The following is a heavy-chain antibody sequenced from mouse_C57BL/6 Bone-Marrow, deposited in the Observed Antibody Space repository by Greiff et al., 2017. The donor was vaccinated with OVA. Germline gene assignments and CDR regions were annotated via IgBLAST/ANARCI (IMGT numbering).Heavy chain of an antibody. V-gene: IGHV1-81*01. Sequence: VQLQQSGAELARPGASVKLSCKASGYTFTSYGISWVKQRTGQGLEWIGEIYPRSGNTYYNEKFKGKATLTADKSSSTAYMELRSLTSEDSAVYFCARETTVVSYYAMDYWGQGTSVTVSS. J-gene: IGHJ4*01. CDR3: ARETTVVSYYAMDY. CDR1: GYTFTSYG. CDR2: IYPRSGNT. D-gene: IGHD1-1*01.